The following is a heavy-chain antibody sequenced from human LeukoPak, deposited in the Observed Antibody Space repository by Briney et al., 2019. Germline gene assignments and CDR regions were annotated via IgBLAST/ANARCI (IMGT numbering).Heavy chain of an antibody. CDR1: AFTFSNYG. Sequence: GGSLRLSCAASAFTFSNYGMHWVRQAPGKGLEWVAIISCDESNKYYSDSVKGRFTISRDNSKNTLYLQMNSLRAEDTAVYYCASRPSGDYPYFDYWGQGTLVTVSS. D-gene: IGHD2-21*01. CDR2: ISCDESNK. CDR3: ASRPSGDYPYFDY. J-gene: IGHJ4*02. V-gene: IGHV3-33*08.